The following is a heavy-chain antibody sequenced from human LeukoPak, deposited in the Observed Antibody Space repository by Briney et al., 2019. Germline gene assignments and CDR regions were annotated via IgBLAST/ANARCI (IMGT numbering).Heavy chain of an antibody. Sequence: SETLSLTCTVSGASISGSSHYFWGWIRQPPGKGLEWIGNIFYSGSTYYGPSLKSRLTISLDTSRNQFSLKLNSVTAADTAVYYCAKSNGYGLIDIWGQGTMVTVSS. D-gene: IGHD3-10*01. CDR3: AKSNGYGLIDI. V-gene: IGHV4-39*07. CDR2: IFYSGST. CDR1: GASISGSSHYF. J-gene: IGHJ3*02.